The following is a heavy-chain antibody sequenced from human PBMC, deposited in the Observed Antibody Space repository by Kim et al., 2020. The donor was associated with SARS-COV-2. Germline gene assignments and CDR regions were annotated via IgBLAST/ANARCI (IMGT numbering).Heavy chain of an antibody. V-gene: IGHV3-9*01. CDR3: AKDLGGSGSTSCYGLDP. J-gene: IGHJ5*02. CDR1: GFTFDDYA. D-gene: IGHD2-2*01. Sequence: GGSLRLSCAASGFTFDDYAMHWVRQAPGKGLEWVSGISWNSGSIGYADSVKGRFTISRDNAKNSLYLQMNSLRAEDTALYYCAKDLGGSGSTSCYGLDPWGQGTLVTVSS. CDR2: ISWNSGSI.